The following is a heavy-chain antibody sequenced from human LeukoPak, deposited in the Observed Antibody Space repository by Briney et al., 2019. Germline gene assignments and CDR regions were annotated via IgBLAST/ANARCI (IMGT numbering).Heavy chain of an antibody. CDR2: TYYRSKWYN. V-gene: IGHV6-1*01. CDR3: ARQSPLHDAFDI. CDR1: GDSVSRNSAA. Sequence: QSQTLSLTCAISGDSVSRNSAAWNWIRQSPSRGLEWLGRTYYRSKWYNDYAVSVKSRITINPDTSKNQFSLKLSSVTAADTAVYYCARQSPLHDAFDIWGQGTMVTVSS. J-gene: IGHJ3*02.